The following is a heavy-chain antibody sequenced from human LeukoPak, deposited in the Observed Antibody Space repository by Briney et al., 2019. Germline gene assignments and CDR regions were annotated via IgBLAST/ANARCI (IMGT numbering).Heavy chain of an antibody. Sequence: SETLSLTCSVSGDSIYWSWVRQSPGTELQWIGTVFSGGATSYSPSLASRVTMSLDKSKSHFSLKLSSVTAADTAIYYCAIVTSHPRYFDRWGQGTLVTVSS. CDR3: AIVTSHPRYFDR. CDR1: GDSIY. CDR2: VFSGGAT. J-gene: IGHJ4*02. D-gene: IGHD3-9*01. V-gene: IGHV4-59*01.